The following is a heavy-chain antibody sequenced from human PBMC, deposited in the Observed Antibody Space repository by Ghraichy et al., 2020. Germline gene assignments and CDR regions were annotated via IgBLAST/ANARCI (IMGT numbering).Heavy chain of an antibody. D-gene: IGHD3-16*01. V-gene: IGHV3-11*01. Sequence: GGSLRLSCAASGFTFSDYYMSWIRQAPGKGLEWVSYISSSGSTIYYADSVKGRFTISRDNAKNSLYLQMNSLRAEDMAVYYCAGAGGSAFYYYGMDVWGLGTTVTVSS. CDR3: AGAGGSAFYYYGMDV. J-gene: IGHJ6*02. CDR1: GFTFSDYY. CDR2: ISSSGSTI.